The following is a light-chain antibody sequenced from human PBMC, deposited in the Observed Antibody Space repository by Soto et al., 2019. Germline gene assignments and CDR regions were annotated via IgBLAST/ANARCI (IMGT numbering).Light chain of an antibody. CDR3: QQYSRYSSYT. J-gene: IGKJ2*01. V-gene: IGKV1-5*03. CDR1: QTVRSW. Sequence: DIQMTQFPSTLSVSIGDRVTITCRASQTVRSWLAWYQQKPGKAPKLLIYNASTLETGVPSRFSGSGSGTDFTLIIISMQHDDFAAYYCQQYSRYSSYTFGQGTRLEIK. CDR2: NAS.